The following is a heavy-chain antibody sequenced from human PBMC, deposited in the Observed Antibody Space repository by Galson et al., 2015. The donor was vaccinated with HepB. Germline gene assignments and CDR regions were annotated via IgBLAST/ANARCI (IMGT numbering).Heavy chain of an antibody. D-gene: IGHD3-16*02. V-gene: IGHV3-15*01. Sequence: SLRLSCAASGFTFSNAWMSWVRQAPGKGLEWVGRIKSKTDGGTTDYAAPVKGRFTISRDDSKNTLYLQMNSLKTEDTAVYYCTTVLGDYDYVWGSYRPDAFDIWGQGTMVTVSS. CDR2: IKSKTDGGTT. J-gene: IGHJ3*02. CDR1: GFTFSNAW. CDR3: TTVLGDYDYVWGSYRPDAFDI.